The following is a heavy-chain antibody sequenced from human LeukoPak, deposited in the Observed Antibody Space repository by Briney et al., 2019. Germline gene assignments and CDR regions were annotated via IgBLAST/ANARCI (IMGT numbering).Heavy chain of an antibody. CDR1: GFTFSDYY. D-gene: IGHD3/OR15-3a*01. V-gene: IGHV3-11*01. Sequence: GGSLRLSCAASGFTFSDYYMSWIRQAPGKGLEWVSYISSSGSTIHHADSVKGRFTLSRDNAKTSLYLQMNSLRAEDTAVYYCARDFSTFHFDYWGQGTLVTVSS. CDR3: ARDFSTFHFDY. J-gene: IGHJ4*02. CDR2: ISSSGSTI.